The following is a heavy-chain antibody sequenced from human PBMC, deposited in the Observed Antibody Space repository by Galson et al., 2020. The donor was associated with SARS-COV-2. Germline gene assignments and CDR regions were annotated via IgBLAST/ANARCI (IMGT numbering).Heavy chain of an antibody. CDR3: AREGPTVTTSEIDY. CDR2: ISYAGTTE. CDR1: GFTFSRYA. Sequence: GESLKISCVASGFTFSRYAMHWVRQAPGTGLEWVAIISYAGTTEYNADSVKGRFTISRDNSENTVYLQMLSLRGEDTAVYYCAREGPTVTTSEIDYWGQGTLVTVSS. V-gene: IGHV3-30*04. D-gene: IGHD4-17*01. J-gene: IGHJ4*02.